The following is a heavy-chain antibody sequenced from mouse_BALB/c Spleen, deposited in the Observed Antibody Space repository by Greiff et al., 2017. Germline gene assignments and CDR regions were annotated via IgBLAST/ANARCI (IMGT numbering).Heavy chain of an antibody. CDR1: GYSFTSYW. V-gene: IGHV1-5*01. CDR3: TRESDGNYVPFDY. D-gene: IGHD2-1*01. CDR2: IYPGNSDT. J-gene: IGHJ2*01. Sequence: VQLQQSGTVLARPGASVKMSCKASGYSFTSYWMHWVKQRPGQGLEWIGAIYPGNSDTSYNQKFTGKAKLTAVTSASTAYMELSSLTNEDSAVYYCTRESDGNYVPFDYWGQGTTLTVSS.